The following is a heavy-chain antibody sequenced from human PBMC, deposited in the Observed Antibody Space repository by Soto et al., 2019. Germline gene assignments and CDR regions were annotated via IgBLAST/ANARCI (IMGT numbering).Heavy chain of an antibody. V-gene: IGHV4-61*01. J-gene: IGHJ4*02. CDR2: IYYSGST. CDR3: ARGRRYFDY. CDR1: GGSVSSGSYY. Sequence: QVQLQESGPGLVKPSETLSLTCTVSGGSVSSGSYYWSWIRQPPGKGLEWIGYIYYSGSTNYNPSLKSRVTISVDTSQNQFSLKLSSVTAADTAVYYCARGRRYFDYWGQGTLVTVSS. D-gene: IGHD1-1*01.